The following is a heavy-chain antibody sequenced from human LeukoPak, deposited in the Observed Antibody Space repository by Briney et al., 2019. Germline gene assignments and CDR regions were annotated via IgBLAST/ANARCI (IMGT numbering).Heavy chain of an antibody. CDR1: GFTFTSSA. V-gene: IGHV1-58*02. J-gene: IGHJ6*02. CDR3: AAAGELQMCYYYGMDV. Sequence: ASVKVSCKASGFTFTSSAMQWVRQARGQRLEWIGWIVVGSGNTNYAQKFQERVTITRDMSTSTAYMELSSLRSEDTAVYYCAAAGELQMCYYYGMDVWGQGTTVTVSS. CDR2: IVVGSGNT. D-gene: IGHD1-26*01.